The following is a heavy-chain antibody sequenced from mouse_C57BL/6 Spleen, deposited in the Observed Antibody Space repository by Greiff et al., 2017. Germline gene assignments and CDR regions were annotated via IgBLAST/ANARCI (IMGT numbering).Heavy chain of an antibody. J-gene: IGHJ4*01. D-gene: IGHD1-1*01. CDR1: GFNIKDYY. CDR3: TACYYGSGYTDYAMDY. V-gene: IGHV14-1*01. Sequence: VQLQQSGAELVRPGASVKLSCTASGFNIKDYYMHWVKQRPEQGLEWIGRIDPEDGDTEDAPKFQGKATMTADTSSNTAYLQLSNLKSEDTAVYYYTACYYGSGYTDYAMDYWDQGTSVTVSS. CDR2: IDPEDGDT.